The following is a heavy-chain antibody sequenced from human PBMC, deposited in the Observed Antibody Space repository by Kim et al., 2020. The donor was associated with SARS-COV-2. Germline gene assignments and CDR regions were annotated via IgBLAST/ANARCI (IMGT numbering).Heavy chain of an antibody. D-gene: IGHD3-22*01. Sequence: GGSLRLSCAASGFTVSSNYMSWVRQAPGKGLEWVSVIYSGGSTYYADSVKGRFTISRDNSKNTLYLQMNSLRAEDTAVYYCASREDYYDSSSHPDYWGQGALVTVSS. J-gene: IGHJ4*02. CDR1: GFTVSSNY. CDR2: IYSGGST. CDR3: ASREDYYDSSSHPDY. V-gene: IGHV3-66*01.